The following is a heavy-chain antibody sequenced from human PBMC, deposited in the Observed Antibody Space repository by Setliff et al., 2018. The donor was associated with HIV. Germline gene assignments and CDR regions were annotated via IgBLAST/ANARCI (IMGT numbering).Heavy chain of an antibody. CDR1: GGSISSSSYY. V-gene: IGHV4-39*07. J-gene: IGHJ4*02. D-gene: IGHD6-13*01. CDR2: VYYSGST. CDR3: ARDGYSSSWYVISGVFDY. Sequence: SETLSLTCIVSGGSISSSSYYWGWIRQPPGKGLEWIGTVYYSGSTYYNPSLKSRVTISVDTSENQFSLKLSSVTAADTAVYYWARDGYSSSWYVISGVFDYWGQGILVTVSS.